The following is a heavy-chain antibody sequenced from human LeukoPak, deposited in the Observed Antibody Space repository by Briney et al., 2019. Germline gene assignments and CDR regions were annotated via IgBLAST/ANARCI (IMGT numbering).Heavy chain of an antibody. V-gene: IGHV3-23*01. Sequence: PGGSLRLSCAASGFTFSSYAMSWVRQAPGKGLEWVSAISGSGGSTYYADSVKGRFTISRDNSKNTLYLQVNSLRAEDTAVYYCAKGRSGSYYWEAMSAVDIWGQGTMVTVSS. J-gene: IGHJ3*02. D-gene: IGHD1-26*01. CDR3: AKGRSGSYYWEAMSAVDI. CDR2: ISGSGGST. CDR1: GFTFSSYA.